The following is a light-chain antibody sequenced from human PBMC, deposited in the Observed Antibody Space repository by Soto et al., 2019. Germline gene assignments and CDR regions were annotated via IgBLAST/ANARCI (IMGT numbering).Light chain of an antibody. CDR2: DAP. V-gene: IGKV3-11*01. Sequence: IVLTQSPATLSLSPGDTATLSCRASETVANYLAWYQQKPGQSPRLLIYDAPHRATGVPARFSGSGSGTDFTLVITNLEPDDFATYYCQHRRDWPLTFGGGTKVDFK. CDR1: ETVANY. CDR3: QHRRDWPLT. J-gene: IGKJ4*01.